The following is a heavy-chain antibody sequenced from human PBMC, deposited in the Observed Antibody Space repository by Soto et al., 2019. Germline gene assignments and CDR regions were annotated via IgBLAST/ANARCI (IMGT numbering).Heavy chain of an antibody. D-gene: IGHD2-8*01. CDR2: ISGVGGYT. Sequence: PGGSLRLSCAASGFTLKNSAMHWVRQAPGKGLEWVSGISGVGGYTSYSDGVKGRSTVSRDTSKNTLSLLMNGLRVGDTAIYYCAKERRGVVSRDFDSWGPGTLVTVSS. V-gene: IGHV3-23*01. CDR3: AKERRGVVSRDFDS. CDR1: GFTLKNSA. J-gene: IGHJ4*02.